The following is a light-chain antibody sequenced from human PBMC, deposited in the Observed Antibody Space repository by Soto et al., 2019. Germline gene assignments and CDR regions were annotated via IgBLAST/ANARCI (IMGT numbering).Light chain of an antibody. CDR3: QHNGTSAL. J-gene: IGKJ1*01. CDR1: QSVSDMY. Sequence: EIVLTQSPGTLSLSPGERATLSCRASQSVSDMYLAWYQQKPGQAPRLLIHAPNRPTGIPYRFSGSGSGTDFAMTISRLEPEDFGVYYCQHNGTSALFGPGTKVEMK. V-gene: IGKV3-20*01. CDR2: AP.